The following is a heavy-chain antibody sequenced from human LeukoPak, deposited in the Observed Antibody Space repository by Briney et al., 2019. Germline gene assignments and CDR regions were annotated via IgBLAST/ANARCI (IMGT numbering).Heavy chain of an antibody. CDR1: GFTVSSNY. CDR2: IYSGGST. Sequence: GGSLRLSCAASGFTVSSNYMSWVRQAPGKGLEWVSVIYSGGSTYYADSVKGRFTISRDNSKNTLYLQMNSLRAEDTAVYYCARAGSGWSLGAFDIWGQGTMVTVSS. V-gene: IGHV3-66*01. CDR3: ARAGSGWSLGAFDI. D-gene: IGHD6-19*01. J-gene: IGHJ3*02.